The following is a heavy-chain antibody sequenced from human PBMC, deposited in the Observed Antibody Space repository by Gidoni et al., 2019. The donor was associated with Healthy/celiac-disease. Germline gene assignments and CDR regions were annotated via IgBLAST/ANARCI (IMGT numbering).Heavy chain of an antibody. CDR3: AGGLLESRISNWFDP. V-gene: IGHV1-2*06. Sequence: QVQLVQSGAEVKKPGASVKVSCTASGYTFTGYYMHWVRQAPGQGLEWMGRINPNSGGTNYAQKFQGRVTMTRDTSISTAYMELSRLRSDDTAVYYCAGGLLESRISNWFDPWGQGTLVTVSS. CDR1: GYTFTGYY. J-gene: IGHJ5*02. D-gene: IGHD3-3*01. CDR2: INPNSGGT.